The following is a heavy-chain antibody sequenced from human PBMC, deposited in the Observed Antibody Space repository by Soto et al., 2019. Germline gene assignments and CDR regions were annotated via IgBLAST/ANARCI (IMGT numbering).Heavy chain of an antibody. CDR3: ARQIYDSDTGPNFQYYFDS. CDR2: IDPSDSQT. D-gene: IGHD3-22*01. J-gene: IGHJ4*02. Sequence: GESLKISCKGSGYSFAGYWITWVRQKPGKGLEWMGRIDPSDSQTYYSPSFRGHVTISVTKSITTVFLQWSSLRASDTAMYYCARQIYDSDTGPNFQYYFDSWGQGTPVPVSS. CDR1: GYSFAGYW. V-gene: IGHV5-10-1*01.